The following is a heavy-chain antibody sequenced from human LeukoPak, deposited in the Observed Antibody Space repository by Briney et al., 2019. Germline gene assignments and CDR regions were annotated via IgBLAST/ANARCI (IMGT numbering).Heavy chain of an antibody. Sequence: ASVKVSCKASGYTFTGYYMHWVRQASGQGLEWMGWINPNSGGTNYAQKFQGRVTITRDTSISTAYMELSRPRPDDTAVYYCARDPYCSSTSCQYNWFDPWGQGTLVTVSS. J-gene: IGHJ5*02. CDR3: ARDPYCSSTSCQYNWFDP. CDR2: INPNSGGT. V-gene: IGHV1-2*02. D-gene: IGHD2-2*01. CDR1: GYTFTGYY.